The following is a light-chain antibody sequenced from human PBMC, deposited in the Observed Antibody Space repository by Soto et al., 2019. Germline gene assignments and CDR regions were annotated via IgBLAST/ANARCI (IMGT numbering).Light chain of an antibody. J-gene: IGKJ1*01. CDR2: LGS. Sequence: DIVMTQSPLSLPVTPGESASISCRSSQSLLHRNGYNYLDWYLQKPGQSPQVLIYLGSNRASGVPDRFSGSGSGTDFTLKISRAEAEDVGVYYCMQALQTPWTFGQGTKVEIK. CDR3: MQALQTPWT. CDR1: QSLLHRNGYNY. V-gene: IGKV2-28*01.